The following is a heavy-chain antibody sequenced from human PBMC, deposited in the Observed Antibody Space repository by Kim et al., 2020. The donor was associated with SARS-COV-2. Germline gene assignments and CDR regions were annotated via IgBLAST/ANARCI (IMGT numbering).Heavy chain of an antibody. CDR2: IRTKDFDETA. D-gene: IGHD2-2*01. Sequence: GGSLTLSCTGSGFSFGDLTLSWFRQAPGKGLERAGFIRTKDFDETAEYGPSVKGRFNMSSDDSNSVAYLQMNNRKTEDKGIYYCSTRGGYANWFAPWGQGTPVTVST. J-gene: IGHJ5*02. CDR3: STRGGYANWFAP. V-gene: IGHV3-49*03. CDR1: GFSFGDLT.